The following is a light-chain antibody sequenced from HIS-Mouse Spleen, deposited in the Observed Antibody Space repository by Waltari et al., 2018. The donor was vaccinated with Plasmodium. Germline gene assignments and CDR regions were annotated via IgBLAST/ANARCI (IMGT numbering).Light chain of an antibody. V-gene: IGLV2-23*01. CDR3: CSYAGSSTHVV. CDR2: EGS. CDR1: SSDVGSYNL. J-gene: IGLJ2*01. Sequence: QSALTQPASVSGSPGQSITISCTGTSSDVGSYNLVSWYQQHPGKAPKPMIYEGSNRPSGVSNRFSGSKSGNTASLTISGLQAEDEADYYCCSYAGSSTHVVFGGGTKLTVL.